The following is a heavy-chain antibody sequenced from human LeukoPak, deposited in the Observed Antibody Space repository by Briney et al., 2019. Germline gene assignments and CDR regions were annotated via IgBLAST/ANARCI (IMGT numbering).Heavy chain of an antibody. CDR1: GASISSGDYY. V-gene: IGHV4-30-4*01. J-gene: IGHJ3*02. CDR3: ARVITALDAFDI. D-gene: IGHD3-16*01. Sequence: SETLPLTCTVSGASISSGDYYWSWIRQPPGKGLEWIGYISYSGSTYYNPSLKSRVTISVDTSKNQFSLKLSSVTAADTAVYYCARVITALDAFDIWGQGTMVTVSS. CDR2: ISYSGST.